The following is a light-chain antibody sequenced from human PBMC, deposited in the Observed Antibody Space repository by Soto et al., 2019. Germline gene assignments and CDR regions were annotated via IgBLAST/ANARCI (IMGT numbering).Light chain of an antibody. Sequence: EIVLIQSPGTLSLSPGERATLSCRASQSVSSYLAWYQQKPGQAPRLLIYDASTRATGISARFSGSGSGTDFTLTISSLEPEDVAVYYCQQRSNRPVTCGQGTKVEVK. V-gene: IGKV3-11*01. CDR2: DAS. CDR1: QSVSSY. CDR3: QQRSNRPVT. J-gene: IGKJ1*01.